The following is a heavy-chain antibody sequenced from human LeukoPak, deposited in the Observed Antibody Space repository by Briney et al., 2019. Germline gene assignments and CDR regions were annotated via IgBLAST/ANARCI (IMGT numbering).Heavy chain of an antibody. CDR2: IYHSGST. V-gene: IGHV4-38-2*02. CDR1: GYSISTGYF. J-gene: IGHJ3*02. Sequence: SETLSLTCTVSGYSISTGYFWGWMRQPPGKGLEWIGTIYHSGSTYYSPSLRSRVTISLDTSRNQFSLKLNSVTAADTAVYYCAKSNGYGLVDIWGQGTMVTVSS. D-gene: IGHD3-10*01. CDR3: AKSNGYGLVDI.